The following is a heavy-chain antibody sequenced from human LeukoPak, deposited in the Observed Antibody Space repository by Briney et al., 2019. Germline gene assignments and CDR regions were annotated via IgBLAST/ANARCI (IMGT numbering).Heavy chain of an antibody. J-gene: IGHJ4*02. CDR2: INPYSGDT. Sequence: GASVKVSCKASGYTFTGYHINWVRQAPGQGLEWMGRINPYSGDTNFAQKFHAWVTMTRDTSITTAYMDLSSLAPDDTAVYFCARDQGSLTRSWYTGYWGQGTQVTVSS. D-gene: IGHD6-13*01. CDR1: GYTFTGYH. CDR3: ARDQGSLTRSWYTGY. V-gene: IGHV1-2*04.